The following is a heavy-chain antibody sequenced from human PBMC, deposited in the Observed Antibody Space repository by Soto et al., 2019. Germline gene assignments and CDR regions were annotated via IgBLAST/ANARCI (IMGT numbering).Heavy chain of an antibody. CDR2: IYYNGST. J-gene: IGHJ6*02. Sequence: PSAPLSLPCTVSGCSISRDDYYWSWIRQPPGKGLEWIGNIYYNGSTNYNPSLKSRLTISADTSNNQFSLKLTCVTAADTAVYFCARDLPKDYYYGMDVWGQGTTVTVSS. CDR3: ARDLPKDYYYGMDV. CDR1: GCSISRDDYY. V-gene: IGHV4-30-4*01.